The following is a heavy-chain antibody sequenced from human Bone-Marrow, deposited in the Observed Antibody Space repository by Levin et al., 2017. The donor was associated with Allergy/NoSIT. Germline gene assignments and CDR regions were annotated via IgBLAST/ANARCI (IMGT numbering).Heavy chain of an antibody. CDR3: AREYYMDV. J-gene: IGHJ6*03. Sequence: SQTLSLTCAVSGYSISSDYYWGWIRQPPGKGLEWIGNIHETGSTKYNPSLKSRVTISVDKSKNQFSLQLNSVTAADTAVYFCAREYYMDVWGKGTTVTVSS. V-gene: IGHV4-38-2*02. CDR1: GYSISSDYY. CDR2: IHETGST.